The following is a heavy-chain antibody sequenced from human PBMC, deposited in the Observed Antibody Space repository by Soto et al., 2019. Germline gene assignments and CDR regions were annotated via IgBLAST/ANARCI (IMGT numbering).Heavy chain of an antibody. V-gene: IGHV3-48*02. CDR2: ISSNSRTI. D-gene: IGHD2-2*01. CDR1: GFTFSSYS. J-gene: IGHJ4*02. Sequence: GGSLRLSCAASGFTFSSYSMNWVRQAPGTGLEWVSYISSNSRTIYYADSVKGRFTISRDNGRDSLYLQMSGLRDEDTAVYYCTRDHFSSTSCSSIGIDYVGQGTPV. CDR3: TRDHFSSTSCSSIGIDY.